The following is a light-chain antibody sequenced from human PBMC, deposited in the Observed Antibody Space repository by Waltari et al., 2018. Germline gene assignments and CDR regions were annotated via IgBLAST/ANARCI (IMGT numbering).Light chain of an antibody. Sequence: SYELTQPLSASVTPVETATIPCGRRNIGSKTVHGYQQRPGQPPLLVIYKDINRPSGIPERFSGSNSGNMATLKINRVEDGDEADYYCQVWTSSPAHVVFGGGTKLTVL. CDR1: NIGSKT. CDR2: KDI. J-gene: IGLJ2*01. V-gene: IGLV3-9*01. CDR3: QVWTSSPAHVV.